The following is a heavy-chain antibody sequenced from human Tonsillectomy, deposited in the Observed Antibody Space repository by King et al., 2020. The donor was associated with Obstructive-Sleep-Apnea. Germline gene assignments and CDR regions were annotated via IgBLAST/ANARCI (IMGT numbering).Heavy chain of an antibody. V-gene: IGHV3-30*18. D-gene: IGHD6-25*01. J-gene: IGHJ4*02. CDR3: AKDHGYSRAQYYFDY. Sequence: QVQLVESGGGVVQPGVSLRLACAASGFTCSNFAMHWVRQAPGKGLEWVAVISHDENRKYYADSVRGRFTISRDSSKNTLFLQMNSLKPEDTAVYYCAKDHGYSRAQYYFDYWGQGTLVTVSS. CDR2: ISHDENRK. CDR1: GFTCSNFA.